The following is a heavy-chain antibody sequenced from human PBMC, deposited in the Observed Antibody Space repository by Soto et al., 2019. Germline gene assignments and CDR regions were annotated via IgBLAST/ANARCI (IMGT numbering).Heavy chain of an antibody. J-gene: IGHJ3*02. Sequence: GGSLRLSCTASGFSFSNSALHWVRQAPGKGLESVALVSFDGSNRYYAESVKGRFTISRDNLKKTVFLQMNSPRAEDTAVYYCARDGASGALDAFDIWGQGTMVTVSS. CDR2: VSFDGSNR. V-gene: IGHV3-30*04. CDR1: GFSFSNSA. D-gene: IGHD6-13*01. CDR3: ARDGASGALDAFDI.